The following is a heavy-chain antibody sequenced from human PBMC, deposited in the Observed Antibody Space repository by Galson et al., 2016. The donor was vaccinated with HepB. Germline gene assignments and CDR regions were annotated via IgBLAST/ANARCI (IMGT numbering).Heavy chain of an antibody. J-gene: IGHJ6*02. Sequence: SLRLSCAASGFTFTSYTMAWVRQTPGRGLECVATFSGSGLNTYYPDSVKGRFTISRDNAQNTLYLQMTSLTGEDTSVYYCARGPGYYSASGRPWDYNPMDVWGQGTTVIVSS. D-gene: IGHD3-10*01. CDR1: GFTFTSYT. CDR3: ARGPGYYSASGRPWDYNPMDV. V-gene: IGHV3-23*01. CDR2: FSGSGLNT.